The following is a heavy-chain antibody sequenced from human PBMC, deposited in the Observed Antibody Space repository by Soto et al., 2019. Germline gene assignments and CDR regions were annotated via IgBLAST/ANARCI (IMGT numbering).Heavy chain of an antibody. D-gene: IGHD6-19*01. CDR3: ARGSSGWSSLDS. J-gene: IGHJ4*02. CDR1: GYTFTSYT. CDR2: INADNGDI. Sequence: ASVKVSCKASGYTFTSYTIHWVRQAPGLRLECMGWINADNGDIKYSQKFQGRVTITRDTSASTVYMDLSSLTSEDTAVYYCARGSSGWSSLDSWGQGTLVTVSS. V-gene: IGHV1-3*01.